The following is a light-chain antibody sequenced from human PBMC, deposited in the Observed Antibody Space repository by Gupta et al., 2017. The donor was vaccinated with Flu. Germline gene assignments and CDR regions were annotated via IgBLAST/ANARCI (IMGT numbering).Light chain of an antibody. CDR2: STN. Sequence: PPLPLPPDGRVTFPCASNPSPVTGCYYPNWPQQNPGQPPRELIYSTNDKHSWTPARFSGASPGGKATLTLTGAQPEDEADYYCLLEDSSAKPWVSGGGTRLTVL. V-gene: IGLV7-43*01. J-gene: IGLJ3*02. CDR3: LLEDSSAKPWV. CDR1: PSPVTGCYY.